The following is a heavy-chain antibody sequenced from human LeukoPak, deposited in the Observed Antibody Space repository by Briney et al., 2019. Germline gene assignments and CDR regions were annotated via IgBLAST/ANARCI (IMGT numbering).Heavy chain of an antibody. V-gene: IGHV3-48*04. CDR3: ARDRTTDHIDDYFDY. CDR1: GFTFSSYS. CDR2: ISSSSSTI. J-gene: IGHJ4*02. D-gene: IGHD4-17*01. Sequence: GGSLRLSCAASGFTFSSYSMNWVRQAPGKGLEWVSYISSSSSTIYYADSVKGRFTISRDNAKNSLYLQMNSLRAEDTAVYYCARDRTTDHIDDYFDYWGQGTLVTVSS.